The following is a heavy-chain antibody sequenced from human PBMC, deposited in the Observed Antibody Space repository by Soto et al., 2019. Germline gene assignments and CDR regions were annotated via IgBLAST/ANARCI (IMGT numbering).Heavy chain of an antibody. J-gene: IGHJ4*02. Sequence: QVQLQESGPGLVKPSQTLSLTCTVSGGSISSAAYYWSWIRQHPGKGLEWIGYISHSGSTYCTPSLKSRAIISADTSKNQFSVKLTSVTAADTAVYYCAREYTYGSTSFDCWGKGAMVTVSS. D-gene: IGHD5-18*01. CDR2: ISHSGST. CDR3: AREYTYGSTSFDC. V-gene: IGHV4-31*03. CDR1: GGSISSAAYY.